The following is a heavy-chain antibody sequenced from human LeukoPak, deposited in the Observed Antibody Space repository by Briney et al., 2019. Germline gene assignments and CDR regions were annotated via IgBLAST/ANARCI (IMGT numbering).Heavy chain of an antibody. CDR2: ISGSGGNT. D-gene: IGHD3-10*01. Sequence: GGSLRLSCAASGFTFTSYAMSWVRQAPGKGLEWVSTISGSGGNTYYADSVKGRFTISRDNSKNTLYLQMNSLRAEDTAVYYCAKVRFGELTPIDYWGQGTLVTVSS. CDR3: AKVRFGELTPIDY. V-gene: IGHV3-23*01. CDR1: GFTFTSYA. J-gene: IGHJ4*02.